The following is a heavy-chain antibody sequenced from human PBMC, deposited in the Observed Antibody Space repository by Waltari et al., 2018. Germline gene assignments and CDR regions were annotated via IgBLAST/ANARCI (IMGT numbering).Heavy chain of an antibody. V-gene: IGHV4-39*01. J-gene: IGHJ4*02. CDR1: GGCISSSSYY. Sequence: QLQLQESGPGLVKPSETLSLTCTVSGGCISSSSYYWGWIRQPPGKGLEWIGSIYYSGSTYYNPSLTSRVTISVATSKNQFSLKLSSVTAADTAVYYCASRGVGASPIDYWGQGTLVTVSS. D-gene: IGHD1-26*01. CDR3: ASRGVGASPIDY. CDR2: IYYSGST.